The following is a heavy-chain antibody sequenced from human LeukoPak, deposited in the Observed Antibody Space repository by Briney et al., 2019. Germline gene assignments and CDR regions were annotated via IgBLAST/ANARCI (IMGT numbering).Heavy chain of an antibody. D-gene: IGHD4-23*01. Sequence: ASVKVSCKVSGYTLTELSMHWVRQAPGKGLEWMGGFDPEDGETIYAQKFQGRVTMTEDTSTDTAYMELSSLRSEDTAVYYCAIDYGGNSGVLDAFDIWGQGTMVTVSS. J-gene: IGHJ3*02. CDR3: AIDYGGNSGVLDAFDI. CDR2: FDPEDGET. CDR1: GYTLTELS. V-gene: IGHV1-24*01.